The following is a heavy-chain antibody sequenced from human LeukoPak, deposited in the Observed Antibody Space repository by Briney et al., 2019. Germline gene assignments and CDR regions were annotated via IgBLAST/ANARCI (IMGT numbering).Heavy chain of an antibody. J-gene: IGHJ4*02. CDR2: IYYSGST. Sequence: PSETLSLTCAVYGGSFSGYYWSWIRQPPGKGLEWIGSIYYSGSTYYNPSLKSRVTISVDTSKNQFSLKLSSVTAADTAVYYCARHSTAYDFWSGYPTFDYWGQGTLVTVSS. V-gene: IGHV4-34*01. CDR1: GGSFSGYY. CDR3: ARHSTAYDFWSGYPTFDY. D-gene: IGHD3-3*01.